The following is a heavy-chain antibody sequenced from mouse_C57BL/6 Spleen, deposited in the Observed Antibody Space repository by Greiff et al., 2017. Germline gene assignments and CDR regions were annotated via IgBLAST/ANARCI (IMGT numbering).Heavy chain of an antibody. CDR3: AREDGYYGGFAY. J-gene: IGHJ3*01. V-gene: IGHV5-16*01. CDR2: INYDGSST. Sequence: EVQLQQSEAGLVQPGTSMKLSCTASGFTFSDYYMHWVRQVPEKGLEWIANINYDGSSTYYLDYLKGRFIMSGDNATNIPYLQMSSLKSEDTATYYCAREDGYYGGFAYWGQGTLVTVSA. CDR1: GFTFSDYY. D-gene: IGHD2-3*01.